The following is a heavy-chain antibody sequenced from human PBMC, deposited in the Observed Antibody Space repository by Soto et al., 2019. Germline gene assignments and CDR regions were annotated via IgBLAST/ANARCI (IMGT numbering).Heavy chain of an antibody. CDR1: GYTFTSYD. CDR2: MNPNSGNT. CDR3: ARGRRIAAGLGGQTYYYYMDV. J-gene: IGHJ6*03. V-gene: IGHV1-8*01. Sequence: ASVKVSCKASGYTFTSYDINWVRQATGQGLEWMGWMNPNSGNTGYAQKFQGRVTMARNTSISTAYMGLSSLRSEDTAVYYCARGRRIAAGLGGQTYYYYMDVWGKGTTVTVSS. D-gene: IGHD6-13*01.